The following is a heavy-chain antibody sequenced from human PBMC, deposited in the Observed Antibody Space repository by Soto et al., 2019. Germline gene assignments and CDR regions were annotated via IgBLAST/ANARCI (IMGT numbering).Heavy chain of an antibody. J-gene: IGHJ6*04. CDR2: ISAYNGNT. V-gene: IGHV1-18*01. Sequence: VSAKVSCKASGDTFTSYGISWVRQAPGQGLEWMGWISAYNGNTNYAQKLQGRVTMTTDTSTSTAYMELRSLRSDDTAVYYCARSIRVVAAPLDVWGKGTTVTVSS. D-gene: IGHD2-15*01. CDR1: GDTFTSYG. CDR3: ARSIRVVAAPLDV.